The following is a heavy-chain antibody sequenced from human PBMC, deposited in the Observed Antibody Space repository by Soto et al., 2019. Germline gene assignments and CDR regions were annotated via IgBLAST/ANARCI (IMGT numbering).Heavy chain of an antibody. CDR3: AKDILTGYYTGWFDP. D-gene: IGHD3-9*01. CDR2: ISGSGGST. CDR1: GFTFSSYA. Sequence: GGSLRLSCAASGFTFSSYAMSWVRQAPGKGLEWVSAISGSGGSTYYADSVKGRFTISRDSSKNTLYLQMNSLRAEDTAVYYCAKDILTGYYTGWFDPWGQGTLVTVSS. V-gene: IGHV3-23*01. J-gene: IGHJ5*02.